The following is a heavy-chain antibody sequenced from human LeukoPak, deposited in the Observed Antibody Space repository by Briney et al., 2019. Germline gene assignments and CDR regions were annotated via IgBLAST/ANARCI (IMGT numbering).Heavy chain of an antibody. D-gene: IGHD3-22*01. V-gene: IGHV3-48*04. CDR2: ISSTRSTI. CDR1: GFTFSNYG. Sequence: GGSLRLSCAASGFTFSNYGMNWVRQAPGKGLEWVSYISSTRSTISYADSVKGRLTISRDNAKNSLYLQMNSLRAEDTAVYYCARAPNYYDSSGYGNYYYYYMDVWGKGTTVTISS. CDR3: ARAPNYYDSSGYGNYYYYYMDV. J-gene: IGHJ6*03.